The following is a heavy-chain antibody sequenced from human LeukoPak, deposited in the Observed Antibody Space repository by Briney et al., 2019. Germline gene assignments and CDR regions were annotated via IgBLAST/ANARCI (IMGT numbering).Heavy chain of an antibody. CDR3: AKSGRYPDAFDI. D-gene: IGHD3-16*02. V-gene: IGHV3-23*01. CDR1: GFIFSTYA. CDR2: ITGSGDST. Sequence: GGSLRLSCAASGFIFSTYAMSWVRQAPGKGLEWVSAITGSGDSTYYADSVKGRFTISRDNSKNTLYLQMNSLRAEDTAVYYCAKSGRYPDAFDIWGQGTMVTVSS. J-gene: IGHJ3*02.